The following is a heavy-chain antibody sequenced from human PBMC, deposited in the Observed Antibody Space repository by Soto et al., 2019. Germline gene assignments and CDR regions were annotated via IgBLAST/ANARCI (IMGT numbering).Heavy chain of an antibody. J-gene: IGHJ6*02. CDR3: LKVPAAMGIYYYYYGMDV. D-gene: IGHD2-2*01. CDR1: GGSISSGGYS. V-gene: IGHV4-30-2*01. Sequence: SETLSLTCAVSGGSISSGGYSWSWIRQPPGKGLEWIGYIYHSGSTYYNPSLKSRVTISVDKSKNQFSLKLSSVTAADTAVYYCLKVPAAMGIYYYYYGMDVWGQGTTVTVSS. CDR2: IYHSGST.